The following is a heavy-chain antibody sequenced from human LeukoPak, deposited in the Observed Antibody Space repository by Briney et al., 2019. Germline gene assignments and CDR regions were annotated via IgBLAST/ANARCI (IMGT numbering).Heavy chain of an antibody. V-gene: IGHV4-59*11. J-gene: IGHJ3*01. CDR3: ARRGRAQGPLSL. D-gene: IGHD2-15*01. CDR1: GGSISSHY. Sequence: SETLSLTCTVSGGSISSHYWSWIRQPPGKGLEWIGYIYYSGSTNYNPSLKSRVTISVDTSKNQFSLNLSSVTAADTAVYYCARRGRAQGPLSLWGQGTMVTVSS. CDR2: IYYSGST.